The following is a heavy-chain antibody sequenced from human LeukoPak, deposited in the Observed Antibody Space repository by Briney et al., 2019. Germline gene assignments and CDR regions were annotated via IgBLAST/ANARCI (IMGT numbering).Heavy chain of an antibody. CDR1: GFTFDDYA. CDR2: ISWNSGSI. J-gene: IGHJ4*02. D-gene: IGHD3-22*01. V-gene: IGHV3-9*03. Sequence: GGSLRLSCAASGFTFDDYAMHLVRQAPGKGLEWVSGISWNSGSIGYADSVKGRFTISRDNAKNSLYLQMNSLRAEDMALYYCAKDYYYDSSGPFDYWGQGTLVTVSS. CDR3: AKDYYYDSSGPFDY.